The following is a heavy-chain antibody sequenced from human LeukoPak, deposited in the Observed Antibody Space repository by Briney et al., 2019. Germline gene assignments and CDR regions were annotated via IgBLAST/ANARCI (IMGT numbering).Heavy chain of an antibody. V-gene: IGHV1-24*01. Sequence: ASVKVSCKVSGYTFTELFIHWVRQTPGKGLEWMGGFDPDDGKAVYAQKFQGRVTMTEDTSTDTAYMDLRSLRPEDTAVYYCTTGNRDDGSDYDLYYKYSMDVWGQGTTVTVSS. D-gene: IGHD3-22*01. CDR1: GYTFTELF. CDR2: FDPDDGKA. CDR3: TTGNRDDGSDYDLYYKYSMDV. J-gene: IGHJ6*02.